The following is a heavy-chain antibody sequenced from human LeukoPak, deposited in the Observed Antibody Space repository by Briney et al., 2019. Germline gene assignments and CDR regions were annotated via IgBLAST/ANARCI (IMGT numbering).Heavy chain of an antibody. CDR1: GESFSGYF. CDR2: INHSGSTS. Sequence: SETLSLTCAVYGESFSGYFWNWIRQPRGKGLEWIGEINHSGSTSNHNPSLKSRVTMSVDTSKNQFSLKLSSVTAADTAVYYCARKSGYARDYWGQGNLVTVSS. D-gene: IGHD5-12*01. J-gene: IGHJ4*02. CDR3: ARKSGYARDY. V-gene: IGHV4-34*01.